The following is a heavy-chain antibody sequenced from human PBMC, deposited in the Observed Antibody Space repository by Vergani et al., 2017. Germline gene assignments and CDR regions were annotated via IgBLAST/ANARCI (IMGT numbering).Heavy chain of an antibody. CDR1: GYTFTDHY. V-gene: IGHV1-69-2*01. CDR2: VDPEDGAT. Sequence: EVQLVQSGAEVKKPGATMKISCKVSGYTFTDHYMHWVKQAPGKGLEWMGLVDPEDGATIYAEKFKGRVTIAAATSTDTAHLELSSLRSEDTAVYYCATPQTVTTGGMEVWGQGTTVIVSS. J-gene: IGHJ6*02. D-gene: IGHD4-17*01. CDR3: ATPQTVTTGGMEV.